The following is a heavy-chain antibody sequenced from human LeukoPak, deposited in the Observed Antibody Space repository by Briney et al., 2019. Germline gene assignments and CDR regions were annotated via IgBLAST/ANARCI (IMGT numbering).Heavy chain of an antibody. CDR3: ARVYYSNSYDYWYFDL. J-gene: IGHJ2*01. CDR1: GGSFSPYY. CDR2: INHSRST. D-gene: IGHD6-13*01. Sequence: SETLSLTCAVYGGSFSPYYWSWIRQSPDKGLEWIGEINHSRSTNYNPSLKSRVTISVDTSKNQFSLKVTSVTAADTAVYYCARVYYSNSYDYWYFDLWGRGTLVTVSS. V-gene: IGHV4-34*01.